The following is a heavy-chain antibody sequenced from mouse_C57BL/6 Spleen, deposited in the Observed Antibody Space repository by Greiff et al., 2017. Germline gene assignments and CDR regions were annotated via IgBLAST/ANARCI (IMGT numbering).Heavy chain of an antibody. CDR3: ARVGSPFDY. V-gene: IGHV1-64*01. CDR1: GYTFTSHW. CDR2: IQPNSGST. Sequence: VQLQQSGAELVKPGASVKLSCKASGYTFTSHWMHWVKQRPGQGLEWIGMIQPNSGSTNYNEKFKSKATLTVDKSSSTAYMQLSSLTSEDSAVYYCARVGSPFDYWGQGTTLTVSS. J-gene: IGHJ2*01.